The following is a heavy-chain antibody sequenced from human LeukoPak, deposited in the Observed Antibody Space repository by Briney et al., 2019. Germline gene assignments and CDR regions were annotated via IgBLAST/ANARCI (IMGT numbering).Heavy chain of an antibody. CDR2: VFYTGTT. Sequence: LETLSLTCTVSGGSISSSRYYWAWIRQPPGKGLEWIGSVFYTGTTDYNPSLNSRVTISIDTSKNQFSLNLGSVTAADSAFYYWAKYGSGTYWGQGTLVTVSS. J-gene: IGHJ4*02. D-gene: IGHD3-10*01. CDR1: GGSISSSRYY. CDR3: AKYGSGTY. V-gene: IGHV4-39*01.